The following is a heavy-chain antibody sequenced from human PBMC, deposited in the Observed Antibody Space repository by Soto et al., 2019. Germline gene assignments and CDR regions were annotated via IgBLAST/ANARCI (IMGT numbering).Heavy chain of an antibody. CDR2: ISYDGSNQ. CDR3: AKDLRPWGSGYDKYYYSYGMDV. D-gene: IGHD5-12*01. J-gene: IGHJ6*02. CDR1: GFIFYSYG. Sequence: QVQLVESGGGVVQPGRSLRLSCAASGFIFYSYGMHWVRQAPGKGLEWVAVISYDGSNQYYGDSVKGRFTISRDSSKNTLHLQMNSLRTEDTAVYYCAKDLRPWGSGYDKYYYSYGMDVWGQGTTVTVSS. V-gene: IGHV3-30*18.